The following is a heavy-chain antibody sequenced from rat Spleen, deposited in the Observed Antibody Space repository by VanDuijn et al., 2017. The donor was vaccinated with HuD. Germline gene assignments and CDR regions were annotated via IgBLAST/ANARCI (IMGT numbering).Heavy chain of an antibody. CDR2: ISTGGGKT. CDR1: GFTLSDHF. V-gene: IGHV5-25*01. D-gene: IGHD1-9*01. CDR3: GRHGYKSYFDY. J-gene: IGHJ2*01. Sequence: EVQLVESDGGLVQPGRSLKLSCAASGFTLSDHFMAWVRKAPTKGLVWVASISTGGGKTYYRHSVKGRFTISRDNAKSSLYLQMDSLRSGDTATYYCGRHGYKSYFDYWGQGVMVTVSS.